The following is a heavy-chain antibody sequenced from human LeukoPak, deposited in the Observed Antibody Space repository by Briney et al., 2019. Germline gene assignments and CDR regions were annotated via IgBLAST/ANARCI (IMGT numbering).Heavy chain of an antibody. CDR1: GGSISSYY. V-gene: IGHV4-59*08. CDR2: IYHSGST. D-gene: IGHD5-18*01. Sequence: SETLSLTCTVSGGSISSYYWSWIRQPPGKGLEWIGYIYHSGSTNYNPSLKSRVTISVDTSKNQFSLKLSSVTAADTAVYYCARHSLGYRYGLFDYWGQGTLVTVSS. J-gene: IGHJ4*02. CDR3: ARHSLGYRYGLFDY.